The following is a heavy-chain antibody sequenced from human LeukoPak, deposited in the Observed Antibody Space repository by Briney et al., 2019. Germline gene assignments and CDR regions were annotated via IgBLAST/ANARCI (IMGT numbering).Heavy chain of an antibody. J-gene: IGHJ4*02. CDR2: INTNTGNP. CDR3: ARLVGATWADY. CDR1: GGTFSSYA. D-gene: IGHD1-26*01. V-gene: IGHV7-4-1*02. Sequence: GASVKVSCKAPGGTFSSYAISWVRQAPGQGLEWMGWINTNTGNPTYAQGFTGRFVFSLDTSVSTAYLQISSLKAEDTAVYYCARLVGATWADYWGQGTLVTVSS.